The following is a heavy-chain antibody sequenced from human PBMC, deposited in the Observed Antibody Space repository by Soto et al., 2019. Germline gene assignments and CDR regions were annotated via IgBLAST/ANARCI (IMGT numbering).Heavy chain of an antibody. CDR3: ATDQGIY. J-gene: IGHJ4*02. CDR2: IWYDGSDE. V-gene: IGHV3-33*01. D-gene: IGHD6-13*01. CDR1: GFTFSNYG. Sequence: QVQLVESGGGVVQPGRSLRLSCAASGFTFSNYGMHWVRQAPGKGLEWVSVIWYDGSDEYYADSVRGRFTISRDNSKTTLYLQMNGLRTQETAVYYWATDQGIYWGQGTLVTVSS.